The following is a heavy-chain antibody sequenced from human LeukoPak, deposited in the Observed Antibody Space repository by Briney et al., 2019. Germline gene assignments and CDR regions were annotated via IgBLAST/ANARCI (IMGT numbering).Heavy chain of an antibody. CDR1: GFTFADYG. CDR2: INWNGGST. Sequence: PGGSLRLSCAASGFTFADYGMSWVRQAPGKGLEWVSGINWNGGSTGYADSVKGRFTISRDNAKNSLYLQMNSLRAEDTALYYCARAGVGADTAMELGYWGQGTLVTVSS. J-gene: IGHJ4*02. CDR3: ARAGVGADTAMELGY. V-gene: IGHV3-20*04. D-gene: IGHD5-18*01.